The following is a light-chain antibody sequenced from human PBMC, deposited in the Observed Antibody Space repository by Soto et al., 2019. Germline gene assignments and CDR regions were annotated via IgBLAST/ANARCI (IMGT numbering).Light chain of an antibody. J-gene: IGKJ5*01. V-gene: IGKV3D-20*02. CDR1: QSVSSNY. Sequence: ELVLTQSPGTLSLSPGERARLSCRASQSVSSNYITWYQQKPGQAPRRLIFGASSRATDIPARFSGSGSGTDFTLTISSLEPEDFAVYYCQQRSNWPPFTFGQGTRLEN. CDR3: QQRSNWPPFT. CDR2: GAS.